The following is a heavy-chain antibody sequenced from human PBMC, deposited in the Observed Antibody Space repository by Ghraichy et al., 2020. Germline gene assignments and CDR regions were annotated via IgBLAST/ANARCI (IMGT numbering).Heavy chain of an antibody. CDR1: GFTFGDYA. D-gene: IGHD1-26*01. CDR3: TRDEIWRELPIFDY. CDR2: IRSKAYGGTT. V-gene: IGHV3-49*04. J-gene: IGHJ4*02. Sequence: GGSLRLSCTASGFTFGDYAMSWVRQAPGKGLEWVGFIRSKAYGGTTEYAASVKGRFTISRDDYKSIAYLQMNSLKTEDTAVYYCTRDEIWRELPIFDYWGQGTLATVS.